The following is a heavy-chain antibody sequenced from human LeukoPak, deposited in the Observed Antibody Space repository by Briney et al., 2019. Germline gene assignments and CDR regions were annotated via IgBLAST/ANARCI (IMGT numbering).Heavy chain of an antibody. V-gene: IGHV1-46*01. D-gene: IGHD3-10*01. CDR2: INPSGGST. J-gene: IGHJ4*02. CDR1: GYTFTSYY. Sequence: ASVKVSCKASGYTFTSYYMHWVRQAPGQGLEWMGIINPSGGSTSYAQKFQGRVTMTRDTSTSTVYMELSSLRSDDTAVYYCASWLLWFGDYWGQGTLVTVSS. CDR3: ASWLLWFGDY.